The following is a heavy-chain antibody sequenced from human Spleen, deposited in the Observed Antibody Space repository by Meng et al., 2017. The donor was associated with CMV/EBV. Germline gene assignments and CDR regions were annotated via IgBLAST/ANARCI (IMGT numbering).Heavy chain of an antibody. CDR3: ARFDMDVEGYYGMDV. J-gene: IGHJ6*02. Sequence: GSLRLSCTVSGGSISTYYWNWLRQPPGKGLEWIGYISDSGGTDYNPSLKSRVTISLDTSKNQFSLKLSSGTAADTAVYYCARFDMDVEGYYGMDVWGQGTTVTVSS. V-gene: IGHV4-59*01. CDR1: GGSISTYY. D-gene: IGHD2-15*01. CDR2: ISDSGGT.